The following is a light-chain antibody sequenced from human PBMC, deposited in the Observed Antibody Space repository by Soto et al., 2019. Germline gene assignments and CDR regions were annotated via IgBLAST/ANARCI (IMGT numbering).Light chain of an antibody. CDR3: SSYTSSSTLLYV. CDR1: SSDVGGYNY. V-gene: IGLV2-14*01. Sequence: QSALTQPASXXXSPXXXXTISCTGTSSDVGGYNYVSWYQQHPGKAPKLMIYDVSNRPSGVSNRFSGSKSGNTASLTISGLQAEDEADYYCSSYTSSSTLLYVFGTGTKVTVL. CDR2: DVS. J-gene: IGLJ1*01.